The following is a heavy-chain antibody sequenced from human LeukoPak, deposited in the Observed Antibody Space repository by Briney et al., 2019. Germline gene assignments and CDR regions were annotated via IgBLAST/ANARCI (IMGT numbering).Heavy chain of an antibody. CDR1: GFTFDYYW. J-gene: IGHJ4*02. Sequence: GGSLRLSCAASGFTFDYYWMHWVRQAPGKGLVWVSRIHTDGYSRTYADSVKGRFTISRDNAKNTLYLQMNSLRAEDTAVYYCARGGYHGSVDYWGQGTLVTVSS. CDR2: IHTDGYSR. CDR3: ARGGYHGSVDY. D-gene: IGHD3-10*01. V-gene: IGHV3-74*03.